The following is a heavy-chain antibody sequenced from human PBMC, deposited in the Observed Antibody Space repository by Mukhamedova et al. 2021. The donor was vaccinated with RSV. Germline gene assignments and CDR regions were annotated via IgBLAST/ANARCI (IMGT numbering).Heavy chain of an antibody. CDR3: AKSNYYASGSFFDY. CDR1: YG. CDR2: IISGGDGA. Sequence: YGMNWVRQAPGRGLEWVSTIISGGDGAYYADSVKGRLTISRDSSKNTLYLQMNSLRAEDAAVYYCAKSNYYASGSFFDYWGQGT. J-gene: IGHJ4*02. V-gene: IGHV3-23*01. D-gene: IGHD3-10*01.